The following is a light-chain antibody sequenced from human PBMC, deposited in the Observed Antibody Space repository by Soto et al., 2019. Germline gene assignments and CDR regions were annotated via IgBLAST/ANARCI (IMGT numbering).Light chain of an antibody. V-gene: IGLV1-51*02. CDR3: GTWDSSLSAGGV. J-gene: IGLJ2*01. Sequence: QSVLTQPPSVSAAPGQKGTISCSGSSSNIGNNYVSWYQQLPGTAPKLLIYENNKRPSGIPDRFSGSKSGTSATLGITGLQTGDESDDYCGTWDSSLSAGGVFGGGTKLHRP. CDR2: ENN. CDR1: SSNIGNNY.